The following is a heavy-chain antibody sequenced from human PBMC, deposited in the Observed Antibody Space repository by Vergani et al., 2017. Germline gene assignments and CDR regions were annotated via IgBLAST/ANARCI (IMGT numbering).Heavy chain of an antibody. Sequence: EVQLVESGGSLVQPGGSLRLSCAASGFTFSSYSMNWVRQAPGKGLEWVSVIYSGGSTYYADSVKGRFTISRDNSKNTLYLQMNSLRAEDAAVYYCAREGLYDFADYGMDVWGQGTTVTVSS. CDR2: IYSGGST. D-gene: IGHD3/OR15-3a*01. J-gene: IGHJ6*02. V-gene: IGHV3-66*01. CDR3: AREGLYDFADYGMDV. CDR1: GFTFSSYS.